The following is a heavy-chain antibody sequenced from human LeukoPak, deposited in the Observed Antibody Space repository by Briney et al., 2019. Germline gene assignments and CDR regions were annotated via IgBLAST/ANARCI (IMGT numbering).Heavy chain of an antibody. CDR2: IKKDESEK. J-gene: IGHJ4*02. V-gene: IGHV3-7*01. CDR3: AKEGY. Sequence: GGSLRLSCAASGFSFSVNWMSWVRQAPGKGPEWVASIKKDESEKYYVDSVSGRFTISRDNAKNSLCLQMNSLRVEDTAVYYCAKEGYWGRGTLATVSS. CDR1: GFSFSVNW.